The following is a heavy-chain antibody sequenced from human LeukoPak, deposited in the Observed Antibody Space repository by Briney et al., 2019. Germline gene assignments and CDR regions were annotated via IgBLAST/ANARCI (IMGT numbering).Heavy chain of an antibody. CDR1: GYTFTGYY. CDR3: ATGSSYGDY. CDR2: INPNSGGT. J-gene: IGHJ4*02. D-gene: IGHD5-18*01. Sequence: ASVKVSCKASGYTFTGYYMHWVRQAPGQGLEWMGWINPNSGGTNYAQKFQGRVTMTRDTSISTAYVELSSLTTDDTAVYFCATGSSYGDYWGQGTLVTVSS. V-gene: IGHV1-2*02.